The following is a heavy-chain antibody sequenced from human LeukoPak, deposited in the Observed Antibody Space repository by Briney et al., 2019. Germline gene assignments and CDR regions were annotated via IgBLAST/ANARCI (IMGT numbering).Heavy chain of an antibody. CDR2: IYYSGST. Sequence: SETPSLTCTVSGGSVSGGDYFWSWIRQPPGKGLEWIGNIYYSGSTYYNPSLKSRVTISVDTSKNQFSLRLSSVTAADTAVYYCARVCSSTSCLLDYWGQGTLVTVSS. CDR3: ARVCSSTSCLLDY. CDR1: GGSVSGGDYF. D-gene: IGHD2-2*01. V-gene: IGHV4-30-4*01. J-gene: IGHJ4*02.